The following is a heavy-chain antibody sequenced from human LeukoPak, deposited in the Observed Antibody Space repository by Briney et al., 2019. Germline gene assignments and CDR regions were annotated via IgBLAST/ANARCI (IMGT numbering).Heavy chain of an antibody. D-gene: IGHD3-3*01. CDR1: GFTFSSYG. V-gene: IGHV3-30*02. Sequence: PGGSLRLSCAASGFTFSSYGMHWVRQAPGKGLEWVAFIRYDGSNKYYADSVKGRFTISRDNSKNTLYLQMNSLRAEDTAVYYCARDMNYDFWSGYGVHWGQGTLVTVSS. CDR2: IRYDGSNK. J-gene: IGHJ4*02. CDR3: ARDMNYDFWSGYGVH.